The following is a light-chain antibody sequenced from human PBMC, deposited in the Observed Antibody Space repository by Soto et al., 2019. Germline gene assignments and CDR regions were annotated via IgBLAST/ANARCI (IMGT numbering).Light chain of an antibody. CDR2: DNN. CDR1: SSNIGAGYD. Sequence: QLVLTQPPSVSGAPGQRVTISCTGSSSNIGAGYDVHWYQQPPGTAPKLLIYDNNNRPSGVPDRFSGSKSGTSASLAIAGLQAEDEGAYYCQTYDSNLSGDVVFGGGTKVTVL. CDR3: QTYDSNLSGDVV. J-gene: IGLJ2*01. V-gene: IGLV1-40*01.